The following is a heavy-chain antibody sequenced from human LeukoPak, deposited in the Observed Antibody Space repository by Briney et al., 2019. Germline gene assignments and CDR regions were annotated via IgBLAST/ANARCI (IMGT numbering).Heavy chain of an antibody. CDR1: GFTFSSYA. V-gene: IGHV3-23*01. J-gene: IGHJ4*02. Sequence: PGGSLRLSCAASGFTFSSYAMSWVRQAPGRGLEWVSIISGGGGNIYYADSVKGRFTVSRDNSKNTLYLQMNSLRAEDTALYYCAKDHDSSGYPTFDYWGQGTLVTVSS. CDR2: ISGGGGNI. CDR3: AKDHDSSGYPTFDY. D-gene: IGHD3-22*01.